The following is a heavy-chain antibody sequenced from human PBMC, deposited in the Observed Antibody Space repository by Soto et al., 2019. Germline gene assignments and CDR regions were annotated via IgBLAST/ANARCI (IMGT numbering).Heavy chain of an antibody. CDR2: INPNSGGT. CDR1: GYTFTGYY. J-gene: IGHJ5*02. Sequence: ASVKVSCKASGYTFTGYYMHWVRQAPGQGLEWMGWINPNSGGTNYAQKFQGWVTMTRDTSMSTAYMELRSLRSDDTAVYYCARDRITIFGAGNWFDPWGQGTLVTVSS. D-gene: IGHD3-3*01. CDR3: ARDRITIFGAGNWFDP. V-gene: IGHV1-2*04.